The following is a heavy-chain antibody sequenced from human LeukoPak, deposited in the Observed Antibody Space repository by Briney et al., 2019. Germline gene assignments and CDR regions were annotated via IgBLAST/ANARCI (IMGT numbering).Heavy chain of an antibody. Sequence: GGSLRLSCAASGFTFDDYAMHWVRQAPGKGLEWVSSINWNSGTIGYADSVKGRFTISRDNAKNSLYLQMNSLRAEDTAVYYCARVSGWYSWHFELWGRGTLVTVSS. J-gene: IGHJ2*01. D-gene: IGHD6-19*01. V-gene: IGHV3-9*01. CDR2: INWNSGTI. CDR1: GFTFDDYA. CDR3: ARVSGWYSWHFEL.